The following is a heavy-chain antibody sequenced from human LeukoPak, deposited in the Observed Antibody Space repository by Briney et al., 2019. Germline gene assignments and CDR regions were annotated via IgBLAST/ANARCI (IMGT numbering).Heavy chain of an antibody. Sequence: PGGSLRLSCAASGFTFSSYAMSWVRQAPGKGLEWVSAISGSGGSTYYADSVKGRFTISRDNSKNTLYLQMNSLRAEDTAVYDCAKDRNYYDSSVYSGYFDYGGQGPLVTVPS. J-gene: IGHJ4*02. CDR1: GFTFSSYA. D-gene: IGHD3-22*01. CDR3: AKDRNYYDSSVYSGYFDY. V-gene: IGHV3-23*01. CDR2: ISGSGGST.